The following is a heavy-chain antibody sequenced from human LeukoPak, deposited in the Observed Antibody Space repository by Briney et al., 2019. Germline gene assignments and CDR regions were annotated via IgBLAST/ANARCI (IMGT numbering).Heavy chain of an antibody. J-gene: IGHJ4*02. V-gene: IGHV3-11*04. Sequence: GGSLRLSCAASGFTFSDYYMSWIRQAPGKGLEWLSHISSSGSSINYADSVKGRFTISRDSAKNSLYLQMNSLRAEDTAVYYCARVQVVSDFWGQGTLVTVSS. CDR2: ISSSGSSI. CDR3: ARVQVVSDF. CDR1: GFTFSDYY. D-gene: IGHD4-23*01.